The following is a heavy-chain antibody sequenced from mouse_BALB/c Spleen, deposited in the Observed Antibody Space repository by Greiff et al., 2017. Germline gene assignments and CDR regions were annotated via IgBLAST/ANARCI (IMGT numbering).Heavy chain of an antibody. D-gene: IGHD4-1*01. J-gene: IGHJ2*01. CDR1: GFTFSSYG. Sequence: EVHLVESGGDLVKPGGSLKLSCAASGFTFSSYGMSWVRQTPDKRLEWVATISSGGSYTYYPDSVKGRFTISRDNAKNTLYLQMSSLKSEDTAMYYCARHEDWDVGDYWGQGTTLTVSS. V-gene: IGHV5-6*01. CDR2: ISSGGSYT. CDR3: ARHEDWDVGDY.